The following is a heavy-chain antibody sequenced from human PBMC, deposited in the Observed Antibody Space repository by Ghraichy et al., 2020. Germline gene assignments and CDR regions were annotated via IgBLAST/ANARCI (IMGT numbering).Heavy chain of an antibody. CDR2: IKEDGSEK. Sequence: GGSLRLSCAASGFTLSSYWMNWVRQAPGKGLEWVANIKEDGSEKYYVDSVKGRFTISRDNAKNSLYLQMNSLRAEDTAVYFCARTGYCGGSSCYSGYWGRGNLVTVSS. V-gene: IGHV3-7*01. J-gene: IGHJ4*02. CDR1: GFTLSSYW. CDR3: ARTGYCGGSSCYSGY. D-gene: IGHD2-15*01.